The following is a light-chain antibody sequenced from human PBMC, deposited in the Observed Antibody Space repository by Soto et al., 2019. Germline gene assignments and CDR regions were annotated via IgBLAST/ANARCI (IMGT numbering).Light chain of an antibody. CDR1: QSVLYSSNNKNY. V-gene: IGKV4-1*01. J-gene: IGKJ2*01. Sequence: DIVMTQSPDSLAVSLGERATINCKSSQSVLYSSNNKNYLAWYQQKPGQPPKLLIYWASTRESGVPDRFSDSGSWTDFNLTISSLQAEDVAVYYCQQYYSTPYTFGQGTKLEIK. CDR3: QQYYSTPYT. CDR2: WAS.